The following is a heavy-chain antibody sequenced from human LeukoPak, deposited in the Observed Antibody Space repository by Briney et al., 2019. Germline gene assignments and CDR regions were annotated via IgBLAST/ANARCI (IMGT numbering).Heavy chain of an antibody. D-gene: IGHD4-11*01. J-gene: IGHJ5*02. CDR1: GYTFTSYG. CDR2: ISAYNGNT. V-gene: IGHV1-18*01. Sequence: ASVKVSCKASGYTFTSYGISWVRQAPGQGLEWMEWISAYNGNTNYAQKLQGRVTMTTDTSTSTAYMELRSLRSDDTAVYYCARDVTTVSKNWFDPWGQGTLVTVSS. CDR3: ARDVTTVSKNWFDP.